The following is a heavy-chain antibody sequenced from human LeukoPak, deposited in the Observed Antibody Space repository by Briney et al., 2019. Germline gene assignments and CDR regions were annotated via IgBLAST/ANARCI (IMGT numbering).Heavy chain of an antibody. CDR2: IYYSGST. D-gene: IGHD4-17*01. CDR3: ARDLTYGDSYFDY. CDR1: GGSISSYY. J-gene: IGHJ4*02. V-gene: IGHV4-59*01. Sequence: SETLSLTCTVSGGSISSYYWSWIRQPPGKGLEWIGYIYYSGSTNYNPSLKSRVTISVDTSKNQFSLKLSSVTAADTAVYYCARDLTYGDSYFDYWGQGTLVTASS.